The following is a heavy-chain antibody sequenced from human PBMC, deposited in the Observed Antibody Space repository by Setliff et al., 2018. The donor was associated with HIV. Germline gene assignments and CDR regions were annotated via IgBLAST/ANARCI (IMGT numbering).Heavy chain of an antibody. CDR1: GFTFSSYS. CDR3: AKSLLVAGNDY. Sequence: GGSLRFSCAASGFTFSSYSMNWVRQAPGKGLEWVSAISSGGEIMFYADSVKGRFTISRDNSKNTLYLQMISLRADDTAVYYCAKSLLVAGNDYWGQGTLVTVSS. J-gene: IGHJ4*02. D-gene: IGHD2-8*02. V-gene: IGHV3-23*01. CDR2: ISSGGEIM.